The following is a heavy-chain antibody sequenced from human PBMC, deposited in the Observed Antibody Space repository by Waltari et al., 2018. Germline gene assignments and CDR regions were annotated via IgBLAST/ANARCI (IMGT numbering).Heavy chain of an antibody. CDR2: ISGSGGST. CDR1: GFTFSSYA. Sequence: EVQLLESGGGLVQPGGSLRLSCAASGFTFSSYAISWVRQAPGKGLEWVSAISGSGGSTYYADSVKGRFTISRDNSKNTLYLQMNSLRAEDTAVYYCAKDNYCTNGVCYRDNWFDPWGQGTLVTVSS. D-gene: IGHD2-8*01. V-gene: IGHV3-23*01. J-gene: IGHJ5*02. CDR3: AKDNYCTNGVCYRDNWFDP.